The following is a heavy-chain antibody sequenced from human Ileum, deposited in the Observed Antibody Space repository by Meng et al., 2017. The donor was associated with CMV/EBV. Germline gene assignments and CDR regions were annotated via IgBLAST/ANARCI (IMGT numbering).Heavy chain of an antibody. CDR1: GFTFSDYW. CDR2: ISVGGSEAPST. CDR3: ARSTASGTDFWG. D-gene: IGHD3-10*01. J-gene: IGHJ4*02. Sequence: GESLKISCAASGFTFSDYWMQWVRQAPGGGLVWVARISVGGSEAPSTKYADSVEGRFTISRDDAQSTLYLQMNSLRVDDTAVYYCARSTASGTDFWGWGQGTLVTVSS. V-gene: IGHV3-74*03.